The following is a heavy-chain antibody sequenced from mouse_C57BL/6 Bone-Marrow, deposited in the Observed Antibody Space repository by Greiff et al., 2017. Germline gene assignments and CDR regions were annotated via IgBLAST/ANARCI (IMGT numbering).Heavy chain of an antibody. CDR2: IDPSSGYT. CDR3: ATYYSNSYAMDY. Sequence: QVQLQQSGAELAKPGASVKLSCKASGYTFTSYWMHWVKQRPGQGLEWIGYIDPSSGYTKYNQKFKDKATLTADKSSSTAYMQLSSLTSEDSAVYYCATYYSNSYAMDYWGQGTSVTVSS. CDR1: GYTFTSYW. V-gene: IGHV1-7*01. D-gene: IGHD2-5*01. J-gene: IGHJ4*01.